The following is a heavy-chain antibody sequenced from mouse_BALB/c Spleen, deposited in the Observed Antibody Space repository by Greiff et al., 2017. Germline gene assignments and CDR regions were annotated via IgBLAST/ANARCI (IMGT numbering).Heavy chain of an antibody. CDR2: IDPANGNT. D-gene: IGHD1-1*01. Sequence: EVQLQQSGAELVKPGASVKLSCTASGFNIKDTYMHWVKQRPEQGLEWIGRIDPANGNTKYDPKFQGKATITADTSSNTAYLQLSSLTSEDTAVYYCARRVLYYGSSYAMDYWGQGTSVTVSS. V-gene: IGHV14-3*02. J-gene: IGHJ4*01. CDR1: GFNIKDTY. CDR3: ARRVLYYGSSYAMDY.